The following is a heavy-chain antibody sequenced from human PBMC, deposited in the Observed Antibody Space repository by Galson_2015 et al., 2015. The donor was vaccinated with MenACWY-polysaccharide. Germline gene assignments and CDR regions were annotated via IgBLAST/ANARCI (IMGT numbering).Heavy chain of an antibody. CDR1: GFPFRSYP. V-gene: IGHV3-23*01. CDR2: ISGSGNSA. D-gene: IGHD2-21*01. Sequence: SLRLSCAASGFPFRSYPMNWVRQTPGKGLEWVSGISGSGNSAFYADSVRGRFTISRDNSKNTLYLQMNSLRADDTALYYCAKSGGDGVTVFATVPTAPESWGQGTLVTVSS. CDR3: AKSGGDGVTVFATVPTAPES. J-gene: IGHJ4*02.